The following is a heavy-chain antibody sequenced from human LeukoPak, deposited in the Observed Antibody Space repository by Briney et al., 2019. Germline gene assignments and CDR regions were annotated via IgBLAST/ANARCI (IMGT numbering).Heavy chain of an antibody. CDR2: ISGSGGST. D-gene: IGHD1-26*01. V-gene: IGHV3-23*01. CDR3: AKDASGSYYTLNYFDY. J-gene: IGHJ4*02. Sequence: GGSLRLSCAASGFTFSSYAMSWVRQAPGKGLEWVSAISGSGGSTYYADSVKGRFTISRDNSKNTLCLQMNSLRAKDTAVYYCAKDASGSYYTLNYFDYWGQGTLVTVSS. CDR1: GFTFSSYA.